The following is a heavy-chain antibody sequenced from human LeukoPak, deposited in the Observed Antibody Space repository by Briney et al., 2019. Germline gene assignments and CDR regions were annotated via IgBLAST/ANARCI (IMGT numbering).Heavy chain of an antibody. D-gene: IGHD5-18*01. V-gene: IGHV4-59*01. CDR3: ARDRHTAIVGFDP. CDR1: GGSISDYY. J-gene: IGHJ5*02. CDR2: IYYSGST. Sequence: SETLSLTCTVSGGSISDYYWSWIRQPPGKGLEWIGYIYYSGSTNYNPSVKSRVTISVDTSKNQFSLKLSSVTAADTAVNYCARDRHTAIVGFDPWGQGTLVTVSS.